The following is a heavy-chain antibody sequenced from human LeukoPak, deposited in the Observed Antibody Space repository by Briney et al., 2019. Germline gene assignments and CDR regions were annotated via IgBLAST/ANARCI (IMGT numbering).Heavy chain of an antibody. D-gene: IGHD3-22*01. V-gene: IGHV4-34*01. CDR1: GGSFSGYY. CDR3: ARGLAYYYDSSGYYYADY. J-gene: IGHJ4*02. CDR2: INHSGST. Sequence: SETLSLTCAVYGGSFSGYYWSWIRQPPGKGLEWIGEINHSGSTNYNPSLKSRVTISVDTSKNQFSLRLSSVTAADTAVYYCARGLAYYYDSSGYYYADYWGQGTLVTVSS.